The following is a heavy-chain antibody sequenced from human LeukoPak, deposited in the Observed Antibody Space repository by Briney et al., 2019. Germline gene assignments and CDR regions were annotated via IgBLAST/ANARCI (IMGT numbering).Heavy chain of an antibody. V-gene: IGHV4-30-2*01. D-gene: IGHD4-17*01. CDR3: ASRTSSTVTSYWYFDL. CDR2: IYHSGST. CDR1: GYSISSGGYY. J-gene: IGHJ2*01. Sequence: SETLSLTCTVSGYSISSGGYYWSWIRQPPGKGLEWIGYIYHSGSTYYNPSLKSRVTISVDSSKNQFSLKLSSVTAADTAVYYCASRTSSTVTSYWYFDLWGRGTLVTVSS.